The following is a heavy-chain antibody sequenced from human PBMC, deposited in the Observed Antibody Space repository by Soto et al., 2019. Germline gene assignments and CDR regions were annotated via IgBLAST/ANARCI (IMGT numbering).Heavy chain of an antibody. V-gene: IGHV1-3*01. CDR2: INAGNGNT. J-gene: IGHJ4*02. Sequence: QVQLVQSGAEVKKPGASVKVSCKASGYTFTNYAMHWVRQAPGQRLEWMGWINAGNGNTKYSQKFQGRVTITRDTSAMTADMELSRLRTEDTAVYYCERGGRVVVTATDYYSGQFDYWGQGTLVTVSS. CDR3: ERGGRVVVTATDYYSGQFDY. D-gene: IGHD2-21*02. CDR1: GYTFTNYA.